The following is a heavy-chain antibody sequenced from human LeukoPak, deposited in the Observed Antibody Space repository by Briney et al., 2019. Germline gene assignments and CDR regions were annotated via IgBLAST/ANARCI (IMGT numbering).Heavy chain of an antibody. CDR2: IYTSGNT. Sequence: SETLSLTCTVSGGSISSYYWSWIRQPPGKGLEWIGNIYTSGNTNYNPSLKSRVAISVDTSKNQFSLKLNSVTAADTAVYYCARLTRLSTSPDRYYLDYWGQGTLVTVSS. J-gene: IGHJ4*02. CDR1: GGSISSYY. D-gene: IGHD6-6*01. V-gene: IGHV4-4*09. CDR3: ARLTRLSTSPDRYYLDY.